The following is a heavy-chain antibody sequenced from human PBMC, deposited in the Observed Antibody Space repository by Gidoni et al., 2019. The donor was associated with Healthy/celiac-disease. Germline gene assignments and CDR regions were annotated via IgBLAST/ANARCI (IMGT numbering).Heavy chain of an antibody. CDR2: IYHSGST. J-gene: IGHJ4*02. D-gene: IGHD6-6*01. CDR3: ARAVIAARPPHFDY. CDR1: GGSISSSNW. V-gene: IGHV4-4*02. Sequence: QVQLQESRPGLVNPSRTLSLTCAVSGGSISSSNWWSWVRQPPGKGLEWIGEIYHSGSTNYNPSLKSRVTISVDKSKKQFSLKLSSVTAADTAVYYCARAVIAARPPHFDYWGQGTLVTVSS.